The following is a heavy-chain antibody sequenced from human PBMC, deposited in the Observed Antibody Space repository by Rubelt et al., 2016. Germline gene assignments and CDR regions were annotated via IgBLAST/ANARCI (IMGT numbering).Heavy chain of an antibody. J-gene: IGHJ6*02. D-gene: IGHD6-6*01. CDR2: IIPILGIA. CDR1: GGTFSSYA. CDR3: ASSLPNLFGIAARDYYCYYGMDV. Sequence: QVQLVQSGAEVKKPGSSVKVSCKASGGTFSSYAISWVRQAPGQGLEWMGRIIPILGIANYAQKFQGRVTITADKSTGTAYMERSCLRSEDTAVYYCASSLPNLFGIAARDYYCYYGMDVWGQGTTVTVSS. V-gene: IGHV1-69*04.